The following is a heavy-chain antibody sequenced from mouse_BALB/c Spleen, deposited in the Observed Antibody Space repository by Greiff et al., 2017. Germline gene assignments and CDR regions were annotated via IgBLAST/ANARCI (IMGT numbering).Heavy chain of an antibody. D-gene: IGHD1-1*01. Sequence: EVKVEESGGGLVQPGGSLKLSCAASGFTFSSYTMSWVRQTPEKRLEWVAYISNGGGSTYYPDTVKGRFTISRDNAKNTLYLQMSSLKSEDTAMYYCARQDGYYGIYAMDYWGQGTSVTVSS. V-gene: IGHV5-12-2*01. J-gene: IGHJ4*01. CDR2: ISNGGGST. CDR3: ARQDGYYGIYAMDY. CDR1: GFTFSSYT.